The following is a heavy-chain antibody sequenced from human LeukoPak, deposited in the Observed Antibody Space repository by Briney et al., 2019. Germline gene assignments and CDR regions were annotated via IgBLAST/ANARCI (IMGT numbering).Heavy chain of an antibody. CDR1: GFILSSYG. CDR2: ISSSSSNI. Sequence: GGSLRLSCTASGFILSSYGMNRVRQAPGKGLEWVSYISSSSSNIFYADSVKGRFTISRDNAKDSLFLQMNSLRAEDTALYYCARDAVMGTTPFYFDYWGQGALVTVSS. D-gene: IGHD1-1*01. CDR3: ARDAVMGTTPFYFDY. V-gene: IGHV3-48*01. J-gene: IGHJ4*02.